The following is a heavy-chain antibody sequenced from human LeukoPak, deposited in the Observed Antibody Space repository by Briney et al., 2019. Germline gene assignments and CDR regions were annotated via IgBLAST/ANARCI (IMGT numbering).Heavy chain of an antibody. CDR3: AKNPYEYYFDY. V-gene: IGHV1-2*02. D-gene: IGHD5-12*01. CDR2: INPNSGDT. CDR1: GYTLTGYY. J-gene: IGHJ4*02. Sequence: ASARVSCKASGYTLTGYYMHWLRQAPGQGLEWMGWINPNSGDTNYAQKFQGRVTMTRDTSISTAYMEPSRLTSDDTAVYYCAKNPYEYYFDYWGQGTLVTVSS.